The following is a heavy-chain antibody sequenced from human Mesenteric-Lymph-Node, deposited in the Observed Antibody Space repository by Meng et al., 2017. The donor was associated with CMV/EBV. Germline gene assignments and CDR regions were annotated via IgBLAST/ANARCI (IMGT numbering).Heavy chain of an antibody. V-gene: IGHV3-21*01. J-gene: IGHJ4*02. D-gene: IGHD5-18*01. Sequence: GGSLRLSCAASVFTFSTSSMNWVRQAPGKGLEWVSSISGSGSFINYADSVKGRFTISRDNSKNTLYLQMNSLRAEDTAVYYCARVGYSYGAIDYWGQGTLVTVSS. CDR2: ISGSGSFI. CDR1: VFTFSTSS. CDR3: ARVGYSYGAIDY.